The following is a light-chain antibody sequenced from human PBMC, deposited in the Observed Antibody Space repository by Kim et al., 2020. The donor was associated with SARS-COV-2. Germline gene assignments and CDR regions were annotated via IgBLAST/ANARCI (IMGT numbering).Light chain of an antibody. CDR2: DAS. J-gene: IGKJ5*01. CDR1: QRVSSY. V-gene: IGKV3-11*01. Sequence: EIVLTQSPATLSLSPGDRATLSCRASQRVSSYLAWYQQRPGKAPRLLIYDASNRATGIPARFIGSGSGTDFTLTISSREPEDFAVYYCQQRANWPPITFGQGTRLEIK. CDR3: QQRANWPPIT.